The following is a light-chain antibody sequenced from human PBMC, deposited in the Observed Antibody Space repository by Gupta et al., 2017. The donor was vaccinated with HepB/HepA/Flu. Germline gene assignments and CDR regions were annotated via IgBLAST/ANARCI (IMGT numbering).Light chain of an antibody. CDR3: QQYGSSQFT. J-gene: IGKJ3*01. V-gene: IGKV3-20*01. CDR2: GAS. CDR1: QSVSSSY. Sequence: EIVLTQSPGTLSLSPGERATLSCRASQSVSSSYLAWYQQKPGQAPRLLIYGASSRATGIPDRFRGSGSGTDFTLTISRLEPEDFAVYYCQQYGSSQFTFGPGTKVDI.